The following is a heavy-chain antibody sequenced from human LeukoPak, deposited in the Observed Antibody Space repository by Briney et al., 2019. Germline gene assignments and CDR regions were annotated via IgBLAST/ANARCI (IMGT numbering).Heavy chain of an antibody. Sequence: GGSLRLSCAASGFTFSSYAMSWVRQAPGKGLEWVSAISGSGGSTYYADSVKGRFTISRDNSKNTLYQQMNSLRAEDTAVYYCAKGTISLGIKFDYWGQGTLVTVSS. V-gene: IGHV3-23*01. CDR1: GFTFSSYA. D-gene: IGHD1-7*01. CDR3: AKGTISLGIKFDY. CDR2: ISGSGGST. J-gene: IGHJ4*02.